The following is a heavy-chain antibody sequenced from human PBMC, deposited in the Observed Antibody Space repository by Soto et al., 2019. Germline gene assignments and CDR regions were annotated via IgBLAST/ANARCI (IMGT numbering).Heavy chain of an antibody. Sequence: APVKVSCKASGYTFTSYGISWVRQAPGQGLEWMGWISAYNGDTNYAQKLQGRVTMTTDTSTSTAYMELRSLRSDDTAVYYCARVAVAGNRGGYFQHWGQGTLVTVSS. J-gene: IGHJ1*01. V-gene: IGHV1-18*01. CDR1: GYTFTSYG. CDR2: ISAYNGDT. D-gene: IGHD6-19*01. CDR3: ARVAVAGNRGGYFQH.